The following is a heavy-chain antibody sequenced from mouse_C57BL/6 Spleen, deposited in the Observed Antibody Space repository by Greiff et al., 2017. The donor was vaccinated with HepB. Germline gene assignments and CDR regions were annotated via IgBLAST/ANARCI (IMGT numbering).Heavy chain of an antibody. CDR3: ARRSPHWDYFDY. J-gene: IGHJ2*01. V-gene: IGHV1-18*01. D-gene: IGHD4-1*01. Sequence: VQLKESGPELVKPGASVKIPCKASGYTFTDYNMDWVKQSHGKSLEWIGDINPNNGGTIYNQKFKGKATLTVDKSSSTAYMELRSLTSEDTAVYYCARRSPHWDYFDYWGQGTTLTVSS. CDR2: INPNNGGT. CDR1: GYTFTDYN.